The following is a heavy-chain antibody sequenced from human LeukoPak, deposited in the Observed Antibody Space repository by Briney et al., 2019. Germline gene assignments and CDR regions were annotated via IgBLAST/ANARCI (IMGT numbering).Heavy chain of an antibody. CDR2: INSDGSST. J-gene: IGHJ6*02. Sequence: GARRLSCAASGNYWMHWVRQAPGKGLVWVSRINSDGSSTSYADSVKGRFTISRDNAKNTLYLQMNSLRAEDTAVYYCAREYSSGWYAYYYYGMDVWGQGTTVTVSS. CDR1: GNYW. V-gene: IGHV3-74*01. CDR3: AREYSSGWYAYYYYGMDV. D-gene: IGHD6-19*01.